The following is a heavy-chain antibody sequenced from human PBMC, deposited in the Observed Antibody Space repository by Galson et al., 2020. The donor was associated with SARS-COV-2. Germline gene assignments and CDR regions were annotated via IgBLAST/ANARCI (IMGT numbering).Heavy chain of an antibody. CDR1: GGSISSGGYY. CDR2: IYYRGST. J-gene: IGHJ6*02. V-gene: IGHV4-31*03. Sequence: SETLSLTCTVSGGSISSGGYYWSWISQHPGKGLEWIGYIYYRGSTYYNPSLKSRVTISVDTSKNQFSLKLRSVTAADTAVYYWARAPDYYYYGMDVWGQGTTVIVSS. CDR3: ARAPDYYYYGMDV.